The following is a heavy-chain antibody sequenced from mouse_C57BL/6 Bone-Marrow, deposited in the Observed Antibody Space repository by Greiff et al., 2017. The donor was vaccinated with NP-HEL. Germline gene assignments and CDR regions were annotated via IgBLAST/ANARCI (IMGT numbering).Heavy chain of an antibody. CDR2: INPNNGGT. CDR1: GYTFTDYN. Sequence: EVQLQQSGPELVKPGASVKIPCKASGYTFTDYNMDWVKQSHGKSLEWIGDINPNNGGTIYNQKFKGKATLTVDKSSSTAYMELRSLTSEDTAVYYCARSLAPGVCFYAMDYWGQGTSVTVSS. J-gene: IGHJ4*01. V-gene: IGHV1-18*01. CDR3: ARSLAPGVCFYAMDY.